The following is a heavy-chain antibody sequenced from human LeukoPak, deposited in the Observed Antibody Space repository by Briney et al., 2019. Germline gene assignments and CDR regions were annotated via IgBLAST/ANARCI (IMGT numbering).Heavy chain of an antibody. Sequence: SETLSLTCTVSGGSISSSSYYWGWIRQPPGKGLEWIGSSYYSGSTYYNPSLKSRVTISVDTSKNQFSLKLSSVTAADTAVYYCARHRPRGYYDSSGYYFDYWGQGTLVTVSS. D-gene: IGHD3-22*01. V-gene: IGHV4-39*01. J-gene: IGHJ4*02. CDR2: SYYSGST. CDR1: GGSISSSSYY. CDR3: ARHRPRGYYDSSGYYFDY.